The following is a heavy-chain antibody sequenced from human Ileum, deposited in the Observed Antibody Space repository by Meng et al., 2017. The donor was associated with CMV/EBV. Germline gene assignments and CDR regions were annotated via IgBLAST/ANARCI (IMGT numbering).Heavy chain of an antibody. Sequence: EVQRWESGGGLVQPGGSLRLSCAASGFAFSAYAISWVRQGPGKGLEWVSGITSGGGDTYYADSVKGRFTISRDNSKYTLFLQMDSLRAEDTAIYYCAKESAAIGIPLFDNRGQGTLVTVSA. D-gene: IGHD6-13*01. CDR2: ITSGGGDT. CDR3: AKESAAIGIPLFDN. V-gene: IGHV3-23*01. CDR1: GFAFSAYA. J-gene: IGHJ4*02.